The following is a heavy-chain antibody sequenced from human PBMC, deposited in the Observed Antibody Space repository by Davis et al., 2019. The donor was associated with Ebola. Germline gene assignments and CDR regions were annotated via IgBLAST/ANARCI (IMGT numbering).Heavy chain of an antibody. CDR1: GFTFGDYA. CDR2: IRSKAYGGTT. CDR3: AKDEYYYDSSGYYGGVDFQH. Sequence: GGSLRLSCTASGFTFGDYAMSWFRQAPGKGLEWVGLIRSKAYGGTTEYAASVEGRFTISRDDSKSIAYLQMNSLKTEDTAVYYCAKDEYYYDSSGYYGGVDFQHWGQGTLVTVSS. D-gene: IGHD3-22*01. J-gene: IGHJ1*01. V-gene: IGHV3-49*03.